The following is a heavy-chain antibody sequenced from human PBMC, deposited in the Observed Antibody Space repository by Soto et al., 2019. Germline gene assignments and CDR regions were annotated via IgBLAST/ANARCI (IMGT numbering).Heavy chain of an antibody. D-gene: IGHD4-17*01. J-gene: IGHJ6*02. CDR3: AKNGGYKTYYYYGMDV. V-gene: IGHV3-23*01. CDR2: ISGSGGST. Sequence: VRQAPGKGLEWVSAISGSGGSTYYADSVKGRFTISRDNSKNTLYLQMNSLRAEDTAVYYCAKNGGYKTYYYYGMDVWGQGTTVTVPS.